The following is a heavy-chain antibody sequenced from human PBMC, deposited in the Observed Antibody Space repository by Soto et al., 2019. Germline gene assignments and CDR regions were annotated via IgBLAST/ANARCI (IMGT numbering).Heavy chain of an antibody. D-gene: IGHD2-2*01. J-gene: IGHJ4*02. CDR3: ARDEARTSWLRD. CDR2: ISGYNGNT. CDR1: GYTFTSYG. V-gene: IGHV1-18*01. Sequence: QVQLVQSGAEVKKPGASVQGSCKASGYTFTSYGISWVRQAPGQGLVWMGWISGYNGNTNYAQKLQGRVTMNTDTSTSTAYMELRSLRSDDTAVYYCARDEARTSWLRDWGQGTLVTVSS.